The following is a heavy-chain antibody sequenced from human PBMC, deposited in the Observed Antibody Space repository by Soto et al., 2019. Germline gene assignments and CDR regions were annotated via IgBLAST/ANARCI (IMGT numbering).Heavy chain of an antibody. V-gene: IGHV1-18*01. CDR1: GYTFTSYG. CDR2: ISAYNGNT. CDR3: ARDSGVLRFLEWLLQKSDYYGMDV. J-gene: IGHJ6*02. Sequence: QVQLVQSGAEVKKPGASVKVSCKASGYTFTSYGISWVRQAPGQGLEWMGWISAYNGNTNYAQKLQGRVTMTTDTSTSTAYMELRSLRSDDTAVYYCARDSGVLRFLEWLLQKSDYYGMDVWGQGTTVTVSS. D-gene: IGHD3-3*01.